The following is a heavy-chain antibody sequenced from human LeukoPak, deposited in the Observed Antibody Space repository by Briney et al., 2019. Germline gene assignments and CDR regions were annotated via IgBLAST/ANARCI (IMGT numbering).Heavy chain of an antibody. V-gene: IGHV3-74*01. CDR1: GFTFSSYW. CDR2: INSDGSST. D-gene: IGHD1-26*01. Sequence: PGGSLRLSCAASGFTFSSYWMDWVRQAPGKGLVWVSRINSDGSSTSYADSVKGRFTISRDNAKNTLYLQMNSLRAEDTAVYYCARRAFSGSYSAYFDYWGQGTLVTVSS. CDR3: ARRAFSGSYSAYFDY. J-gene: IGHJ4*02.